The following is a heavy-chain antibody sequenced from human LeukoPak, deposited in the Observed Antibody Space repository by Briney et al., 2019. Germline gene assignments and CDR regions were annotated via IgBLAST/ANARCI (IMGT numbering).Heavy chain of an antibody. J-gene: IGHJ5*02. CDR2: IYYSGST. V-gene: IGHV4-59*08. CDR3: ARLFNYYDSSGYGDWFDP. D-gene: IGHD3-22*01. Sequence: PSETLSLTCTVSGGSISSYYWSWIRQPPGKGLEWIGYIYYSGSTSYNPSLKSRVTISVDTSKNQFSLKLSSVTAADTAVYYCARLFNYYDSSGYGDWFDPWGQGTLVTVSS. CDR1: GGSISSYY.